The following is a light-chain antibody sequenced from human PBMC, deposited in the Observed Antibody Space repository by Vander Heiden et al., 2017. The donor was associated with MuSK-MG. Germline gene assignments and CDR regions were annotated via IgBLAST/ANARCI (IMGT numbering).Light chain of an antibody. Sequence: QSALTQPASVSGSPGQSITISCTGTSSDIGGYNYVSWYQQHPGKAPKLIMDDVINRPSGVSNRFSGSKSGNTASLTISGLQSEDEADYYCSSYTSASTSTFGGGTKLTVL. CDR3: SSYTSASTST. CDR2: DVI. CDR1: SSDIGGYNY. V-gene: IGLV2-14*03. J-gene: IGLJ2*01.